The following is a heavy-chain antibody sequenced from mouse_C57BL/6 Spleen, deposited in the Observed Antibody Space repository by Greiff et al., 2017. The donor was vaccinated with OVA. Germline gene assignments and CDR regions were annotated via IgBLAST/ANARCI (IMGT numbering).Heavy chain of an antibody. CDR3: ASYYGSDWYFDV. Sequence: EVQRVESGPGLVKPSQSLSLPCSVTGYSITSGYYWNWIRQFPGNKLEWMGYISYDGSNNYNPSLKNRISITRDTSKNQFFLKLNSVTTEDTATYYCASYYGSDWYFDVWGTGTTVTVSS. D-gene: IGHD1-1*01. J-gene: IGHJ1*03. V-gene: IGHV3-6*01. CDR2: ISYDGSN. CDR1: GYSITSGYY.